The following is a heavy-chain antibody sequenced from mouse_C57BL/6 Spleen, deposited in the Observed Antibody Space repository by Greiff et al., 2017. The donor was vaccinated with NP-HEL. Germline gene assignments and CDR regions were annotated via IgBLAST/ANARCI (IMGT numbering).Heavy chain of an antibody. CDR3: ARSLYYYGSSYDYAMDY. CDR2: INPNYGTT. V-gene: IGHV1-39*01. D-gene: IGHD1-1*01. J-gene: IGHJ4*01. Sequence: ELQLQQSGPELVKPGASVKISCKASGYSFTDYNMNWVKQSNGKSLEWIGVINPNYGTTSYNQKFKGKATLTVDQSSSTAYMQLNSLTSEDSAVYYCARSLYYYGSSYDYAMDYWGQGTSVTVSS. CDR1: GYSFTDYN.